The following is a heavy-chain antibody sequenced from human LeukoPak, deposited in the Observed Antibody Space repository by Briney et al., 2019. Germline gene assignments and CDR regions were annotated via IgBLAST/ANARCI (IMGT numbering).Heavy chain of an antibody. CDR3: ARRRLGEFFDY. CDR2: IFTSGST. CDR1: GGSISSGRFY. V-gene: IGHV4-61*02. Sequence: SQTLSLTCTVSGGSISSGRFYWSWIRQPAGKGLEWIGRIFTSGSTNYNPSLKSRVSISVNTSKNQFSLKLSSVTAADTAVYYCARRRLGEFFDYWGQGTLVTVSP. J-gene: IGHJ4*02. D-gene: IGHD3-16*01.